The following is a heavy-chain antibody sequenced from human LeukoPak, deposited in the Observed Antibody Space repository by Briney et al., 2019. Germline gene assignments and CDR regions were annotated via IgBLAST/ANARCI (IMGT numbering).Heavy chain of an antibody. D-gene: IGHD3-10*01. Sequence: SETLSLTCAVYGGSFSGYYWSWLRQPPGKGLEWIGEINHSGSTNYNPSLKSRVTISVDTSKNLFSLKLSSVTAADTAVYYCARGRRMLHYYGSGSYKTNFDYWGQGALVTVSS. V-gene: IGHV4-34*01. CDR1: GGSFSGYY. CDR2: INHSGST. CDR3: ARGRRMLHYYGSGSYKTNFDY. J-gene: IGHJ4*02.